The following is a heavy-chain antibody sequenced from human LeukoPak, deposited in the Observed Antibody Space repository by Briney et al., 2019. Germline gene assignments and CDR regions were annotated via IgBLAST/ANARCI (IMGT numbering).Heavy chain of an antibody. Sequence: SETLSLTCTVSGGSISSYYWSWIRQPPGKGLEWIGYIYYSGSTNYNPSLKSRVTISVDTSKNQFSLKLSSVTAADTAVYYCARALVVAATTRFDPWGQGTLATVSS. J-gene: IGHJ5*02. V-gene: IGHV4-59*01. CDR3: ARALVVAATTRFDP. CDR1: GGSISSYY. CDR2: IYYSGST. D-gene: IGHD2-15*01.